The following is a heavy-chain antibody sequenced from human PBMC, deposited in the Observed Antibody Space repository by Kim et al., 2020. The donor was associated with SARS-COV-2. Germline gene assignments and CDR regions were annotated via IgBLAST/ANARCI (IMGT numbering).Heavy chain of an antibody. V-gene: IGHV3-48*03. CDR2: ISSSGSTI. J-gene: IGHJ4*02. D-gene: IGHD6-19*01. CDR3: ARIPLRSGWYFV. Sequence: GGSLRLSCAASGFTFSSYEMNWVRQAPGKGLEWVSYISSSGSTIYYADSVKGRFTISRDNARNSLYLQMNSLRTEDTAVYYCARIPLRSGWYFVWGQGTLVSVSS. CDR1: GFTFSSYE.